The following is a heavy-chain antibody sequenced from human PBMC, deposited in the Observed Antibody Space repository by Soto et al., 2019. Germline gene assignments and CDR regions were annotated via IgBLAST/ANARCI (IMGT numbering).Heavy chain of an antibody. CDR2: ISYDGSNK. V-gene: IGHV3-30-3*01. Sequence: QVQLVESGGGVVQPGRSLRLSCAASGFTFSSYAMHWVRQAPGKGLEWVAVISYDGSNKYYADSVKGRFTISRDNSKNTQYLQMNSLRAEDTAVYYCARDVDGMDVWGQGTTVTVSS. CDR3: ARDVDGMDV. CDR1: GFTFSSYA. J-gene: IGHJ6*02.